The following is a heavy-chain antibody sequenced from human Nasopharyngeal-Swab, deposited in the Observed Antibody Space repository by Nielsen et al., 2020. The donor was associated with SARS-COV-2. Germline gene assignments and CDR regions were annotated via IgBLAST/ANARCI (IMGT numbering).Heavy chain of an antibody. V-gene: IGHV1-46*02. CDR2: INPGSGGT. D-gene: IGHD2-2*01. J-gene: IGHJ6*02. Sequence: ASVTVSCQASGYTFHNYYIHWVRQAPAQALEWMGMINPGSGGTTYAQKFQGRVTMTRDTSTSTVFMDLSSLRSEDTAVYYCARRGRCSGSSCDMDVWGQGTTVTVSS. CDR3: ARRGRCSGSSCDMDV. CDR1: GYTFHNYY.